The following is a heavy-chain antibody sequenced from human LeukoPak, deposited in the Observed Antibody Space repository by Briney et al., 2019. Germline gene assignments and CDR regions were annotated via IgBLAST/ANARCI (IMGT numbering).Heavy chain of an antibody. D-gene: IGHD1-26*01. CDR2: ISGSGETT. CDR1: GFTFRNHA. J-gene: IGHJ4*02. Sequence: GGSLRLSCAASGFTFRNHAMNWVRQAPGKGLEWVSVISGSGETTYYADSVKGRFTISRDNSQNTLYLQMSILRGEDTALYYCAKDRGMVGASVRAFDYWGQGTLVTVSS. V-gene: IGHV3-23*01. CDR3: AKDRGMVGASVRAFDY.